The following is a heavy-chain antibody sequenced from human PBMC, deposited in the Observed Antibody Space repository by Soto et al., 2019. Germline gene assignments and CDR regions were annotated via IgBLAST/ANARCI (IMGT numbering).Heavy chain of an antibody. CDR1: GGSISSYY. CDR3: ARVHLAARPKYYYYYGMDV. J-gene: IGHJ6*02. Sequence: SETLSLTCTVSGGSISSYYWSWIRQPPGKGLEWIGYIYYSGSTNYNPSLKSRVTISVDTSKNQFSLKLSSVTAADTAVYYCARVHLAARPKYYYYYGMDVWGQGTTVTVSS. D-gene: IGHD6-6*01. CDR2: IYYSGST. V-gene: IGHV4-59*01.